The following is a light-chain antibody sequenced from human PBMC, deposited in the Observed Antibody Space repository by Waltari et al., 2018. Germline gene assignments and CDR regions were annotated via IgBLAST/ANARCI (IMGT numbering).Light chain of an antibody. CDR1: SGSVGGYNY. Sequence: QSALTQPASVSGSPGQSITISCTGTSGSVGGYNYVSWFQQHPGKVPNPIISDVSNRPSGVSDRFSGSKSGNTASLTISGLQAEDEASYYCASYTNSDSEVFGGGTKVTVL. CDR2: DVS. CDR3: ASYTNSDSEV. V-gene: IGLV2-14*01. J-gene: IGLJ3*02.